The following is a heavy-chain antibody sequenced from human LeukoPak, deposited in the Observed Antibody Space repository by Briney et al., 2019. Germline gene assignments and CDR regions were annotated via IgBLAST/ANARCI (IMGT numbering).Heavy chain of an antibody. J-gene: IGHJ4*02. CDR2: ISGSGGST. D-gene: IGHD5-12*01. CDR1: GFTFRTYA. V-gene: IGHV3-23*01. CDR3: ANDPKYSGYDFSFDY. Sequence: PGGSLRLSCAASGFTFRTYAMSWVRQAPGKGLEWVSAISGSGGSTYYADSVKGRFTISRDNSKNTLYLQMNSLRAEDTAVYYCANDPKYSGYDFSFDYWGQGTLVTVSS.